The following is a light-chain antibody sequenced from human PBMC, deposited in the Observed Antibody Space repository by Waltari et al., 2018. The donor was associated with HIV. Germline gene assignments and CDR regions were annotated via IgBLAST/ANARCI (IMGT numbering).Light chain of an antibody. CDR1: ASDIGDYNY. V-gene: IGLV2-14*03. J-gene: IGLJ2*01. CDR3: SSYTRSTRTTAWL. CDR2: GVS. Sequence: QSALTQPASVSGAPGQSMTISCTGTASDIGDYNYVSWYQQHPGKAPKLVIYGVSNRPSGISTRFSGSKSGTTASLTISGLQAEDEAVYYCSSYTRSTRTTAWLFGGGTRLTVL.